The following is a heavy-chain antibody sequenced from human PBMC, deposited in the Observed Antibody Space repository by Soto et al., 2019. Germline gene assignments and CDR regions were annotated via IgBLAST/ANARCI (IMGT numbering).Heavy chain of an antibody. V-gene: IGHV4-31*03. D-gene: IGHD3-10*01. CDR2: IYYSGST. CDR1: GGSVSDGGYY. J-gene: IGHJ5*02. CDR3: AREFGAGGGYYGSSP. Sequence: QVQLQESGPGLVKPSQTLSLTCTVAGGSVSDGGYYWRWIRQHPGKGLECLGTIYYSGSTHYNPSLKSRLSISLDMSKNQFSLKLSSVTAADTATYYCAREFGAGGGYYGSSPWGQGTLVTVSS.